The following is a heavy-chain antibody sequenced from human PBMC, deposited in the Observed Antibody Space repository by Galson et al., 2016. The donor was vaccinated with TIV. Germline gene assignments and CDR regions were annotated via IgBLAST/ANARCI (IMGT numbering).Heavy chain of an antibody. Sequence: CAISGDSVSSTSAAWNWIRQSPSRGLECLGRTYYRSTWYNDYAASLKRRITINPVISKNQFSLQLTSVTPEDAAVYYCARGAPSVFGVIMTLDYWGQGTLVTVSS. V-gene: IGHV6-1*01. D-gene: IGHD3-3*01. CDR3: ARGAPSVFGVIMTLDY. J-gene: IGHJ4*02. CDR2: TYYRSTWYN. CDR1: GDSVSSTSAA.